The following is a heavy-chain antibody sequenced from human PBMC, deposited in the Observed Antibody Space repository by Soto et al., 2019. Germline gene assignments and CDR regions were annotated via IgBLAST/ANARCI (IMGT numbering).Heavy chain of an antibody. V-gene: IGHV1-2*02. Sequence: GASVKVSCKSSEYSFSDYYLHWVRQAPEQGLEWMGWINLNDGGTNSPRKFQGRLTMTRDKSITTVYMELSRLRSDDTAVYFCVRDAPSHQSIFDLWGPGTLVTVSS. J-gene: IGHJ4*02. CDR1: EYSFSDYY. D-gene: IGHD2-2*01. CDR2: INLNDGGT. CDR3: VRDAPSHQSIFDL.